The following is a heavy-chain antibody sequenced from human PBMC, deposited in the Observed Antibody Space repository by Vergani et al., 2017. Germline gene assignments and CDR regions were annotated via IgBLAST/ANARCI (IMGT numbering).Heavy chain of an antibody. V-gene: IGHV4-34*01. CDR1: GGSFSGYY. J-gene: IGHJ4*02. Sequence: QVQLQQWGAGLLKPSETLSLTCAVYGGSFSGYYWSWIRQPPGKGLEWIGEINHSGSTNYNPSLKSRVTISVDTSKNQFSLKLGSVTAADTAVDYCADHSGWDDYWGQGTLVTVSS. CDR2: INHSGST. CDR3: ADHSGWDDY. D-gene: IGHD6-19*01.